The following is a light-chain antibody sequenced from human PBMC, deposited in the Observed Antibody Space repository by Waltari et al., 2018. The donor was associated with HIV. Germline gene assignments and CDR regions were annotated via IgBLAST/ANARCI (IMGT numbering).Light chain of an antibody. J-gene: IGLJ2*01. V-gene: IGLV3-10*01. CDR3: FSTDTINNPL. Sequence: SFELTQPPAVSVSPGQTARITCSGDELPKKYAYWYQQRSGQAPVLVIYQDIQRPSGSPDRFSGSSSGTVAALTISGAQVDDDVDYYCFSTDTINNPLFGGGTKLTVL. CDR2: QDI. CDR1: ELPKKY.